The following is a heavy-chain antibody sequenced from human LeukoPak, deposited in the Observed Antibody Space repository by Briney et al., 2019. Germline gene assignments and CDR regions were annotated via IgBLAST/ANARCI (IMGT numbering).Heavy chain of an antibody. Sequence: GGSLRLSCAASGFTFSSYSMNWVRQAPGKGLEWVSSISSSSSYIYYADSVKGRFTISRDNAKNSLYLQMSSLRAEDTAVYYCARDIVGATQGWFDPWGQGTLVTVSS. J-gene: IGHJ5*02. CDR3: ARDIVGATQGWFDP. CDR1: GFTFSSYS. CDR2: ISSSSSYI. D-gene: IGHD1-26*01. V-gene: IGHV3-21*01.